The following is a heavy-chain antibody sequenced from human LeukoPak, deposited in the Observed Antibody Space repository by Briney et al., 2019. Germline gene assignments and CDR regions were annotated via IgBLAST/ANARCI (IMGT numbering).Heavy chain of an antibody. Sequence: RPGGSLRLSCAASGFTLSSYWMHWVRQAPGKGLVWVSRINGEGSSTSYADSVKGRFTISRDNAKNTLYLQMNSLRAEDTALYYCAKGTSSWHEFDSWGQGTLVTVSS. D-gene: IGHD6-13*01. CDR1: GFTLSSYW. CDR2: INGEGSST. V-gene: IGHV3-74*01. J-gene: IGHJ4*02. CDR3: AKGTSSWHEFDS.